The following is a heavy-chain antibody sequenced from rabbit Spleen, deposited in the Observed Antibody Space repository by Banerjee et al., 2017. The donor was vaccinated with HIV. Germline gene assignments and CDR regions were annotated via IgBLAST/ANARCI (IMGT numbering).Heavy chain of an antibody. J-gene: IGHJ6*01. D-gene: IGHD6-1*01. CDR1: GFSFSSSDY. V-gene: IGHV1S45*01. CDR3: ARDTASSFSSYGMDL. Sequence: QEQLEESGGDLVKPGASLTLTCTASGFSFSSSDYMCWVRQAPGKGLEWISCIVRSSSDFTYSATWAKGRFTISKTSSTTVTLQMTSLTVADTATYFCARDTASSFSSYGMDLWGPGTLVTVS. CDR2: IVRSSSDFT.